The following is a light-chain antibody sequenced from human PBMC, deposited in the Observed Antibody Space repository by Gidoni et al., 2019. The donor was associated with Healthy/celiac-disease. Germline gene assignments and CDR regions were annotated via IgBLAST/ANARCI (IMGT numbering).Light chain of an antibody. CDR3: MQSLQTPWT. Sequence: DIVMTQYPLSLPVTPGEPASIACRSSQSLLHSNGYNYLDWYLQKPGQSPQLLIYLGSNRASGVPDRFSGSGSGTDFTLTISRVEAEDVGVYYCMQSLQTPWTFGQGTKVEIK. J-gene: IGKJ1*01. CDR1: QSLLHSNGYNY. CDR2: LGS. V-gene: IGKV2-28*01.